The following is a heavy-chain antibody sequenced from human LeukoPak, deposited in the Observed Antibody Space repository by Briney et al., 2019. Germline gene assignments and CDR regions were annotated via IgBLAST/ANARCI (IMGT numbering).Heavy chain of an antibody. J-gene: IGHJ4*02. V-gene: IGHV4-30-4*01. D-gene: IGHD1-26*01. CDR2: IYYSGSA. Sequence: SETLSLTCTVSGGSINRGDYYWSWIRQPPGTGLEWIGYIYYSGSAYYNPSLKSRVTILVDTSKNQFSLKLSSVTAADTAVYYCARYSGSYYLDFWGQGTLVTVSS. CDR3: ARYSGSYYLDF. CDR1: GGSINRGDYY.